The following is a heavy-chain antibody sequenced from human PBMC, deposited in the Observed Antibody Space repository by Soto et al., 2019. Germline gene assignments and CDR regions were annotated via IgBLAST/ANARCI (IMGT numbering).Heavy chain of an antibody. Sequence: EVQLVESGGGLVQPGGSLKLSCAASGFTFSGSAMHWVRQASGKGLEWVGRIRSKANSDAIAYAASVKGRFTISRDDSKNTAYLQMNSLNTEDTAVYYCVRYCSGGSCPDAFDIWGQGTMVTVSS. CDR3: VRYCSGGSCPDAFDI. V-gene: IGHV3-73*02. D-gene: IGHD2-15*01. J-gene: IGHJ3*02. CDR2: IRSKANSDAI. CDR1: GFTFSGSA.